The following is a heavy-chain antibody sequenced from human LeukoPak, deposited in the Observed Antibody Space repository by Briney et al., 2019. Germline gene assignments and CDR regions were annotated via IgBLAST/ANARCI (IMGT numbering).Heavy chain of an antibody. CDR3: ARDLLDIPGGY. CDR2: INPNSGGT. J-gene: IGHJ4*02. V-gene: IGHV1-2*02. D-gene: IGHD2-2*03. Sequence: GESLKISCKGSGYTFTGYYMHWVRQAPGQGLEWMGWINPNSGGTNYAQKFQGRVTMTRDTSISTAYMELSRLRSDDTAVYYCARDLLDIPGGYWGQGTLVTVSS. CDR1: GYTFTGYY.